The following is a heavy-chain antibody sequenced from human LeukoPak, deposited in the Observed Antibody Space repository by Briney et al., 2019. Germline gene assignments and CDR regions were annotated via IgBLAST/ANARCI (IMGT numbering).Heavy chain of an antibody. CDR2: INSDGSST. V-gene: IGHV3-74*01. D-gene: IGHD5-18*01. J-gene: IGHJ4*02. CDR3: ARVRGYNYGYNY. CDR1: GFTFSNYW. Sequence: GGSLRLSCAASGFTFSNYWMHWVRQAPGKGLVWVSRINSDGSSTNYADSVKGRFTISRDNAKNTLYLQMNRLRAEDTAVYYCARVRGYNYGYNYWGQGTLVTVSS.